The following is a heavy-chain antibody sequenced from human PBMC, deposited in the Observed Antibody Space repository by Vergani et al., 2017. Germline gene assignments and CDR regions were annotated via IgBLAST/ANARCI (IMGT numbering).Heavy chain of an antibody. J-gene: IGHJ3*02. V-gene: IGHV4-38-2*01. Sequence: QVQLQESGPGLVKPSETLSLTCAVSGYSISSGYYWGWIRQPPGKGLEWIGSIYHSGSTYYNPSLESRVTISVDTSKNQFSLKLSSVTAADTAVYYCARQSPYYDFWSGYRWGAFDIWGQGTMVTVSS. D-gene: IGHD3-3*01. CDR2: IYHSGST. CDR3: ARQSPYYDFWSGYRWGAFDI. CDR1: GYSISSGYY.